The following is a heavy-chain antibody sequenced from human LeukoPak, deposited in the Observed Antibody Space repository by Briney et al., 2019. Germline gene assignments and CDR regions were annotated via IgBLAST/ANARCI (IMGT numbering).Heavy chain of an antibody. CDR2: IKQDEGEK. J-gene: IGHJ6*03. CDR3: ARESAYRRYDYYHYMDV. CDR1: GFTFSSYE. D-gene: IGHD4-11*01. V-gene: IGHV3-7*01. Sequence: PGGSLRLSCAASGFTFSSYEMNSGRQAPGKGLGWVANIKQDEGEKYYVDSVKGRFTVSRDNAKNSLHLQMNSLRAEDTAVYYCARESAYRRYDYYHYMDVWGEGTTVTVS.